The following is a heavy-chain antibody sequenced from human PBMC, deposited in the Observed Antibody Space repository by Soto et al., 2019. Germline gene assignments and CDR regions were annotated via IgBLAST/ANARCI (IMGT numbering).Heavy chain of an antibody. J-gene: IGHJ4*02. CDR3: ARGVERAEDDYSDFDY. D-gene: IGHD4-4*01. CDR1: GFTFSSYG. Sequence: QVQLVESGGGVVQPGRSLRLSCAASGFTFSSYGMHWVRQAPGKGLEWVAVIWYDGSNKYYADSVKGRFTISRDNSKNTLYLHMNSLRAEDTAVYYCARGVERAEDDYSDFDYWGQGTLVTVSS. CDR2: IWYDGSNK. V-gene: IGHV3-33*01.